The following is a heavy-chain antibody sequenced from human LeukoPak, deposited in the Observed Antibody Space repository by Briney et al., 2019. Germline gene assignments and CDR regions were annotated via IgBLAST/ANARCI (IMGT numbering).Heavy chain of an antibody. CDR3: TKAMGGTHGY. D-gene: IGHD3-10*01. CDR1: GFTFSSYG. J-gene: IGHJ4*02. CDR2: ISYDGSNK. V-gene: IGHV3-30*18. Sequence: GGSLRLSCAASGFTFSSYGMHWVRQAPGKGLEWVAVISYDGSNKYYADSVKGRFTISRDNSKNTLYLQMNSLRAEDTAVYYCTKAMGGTHGYWGQGTLVTVSS.